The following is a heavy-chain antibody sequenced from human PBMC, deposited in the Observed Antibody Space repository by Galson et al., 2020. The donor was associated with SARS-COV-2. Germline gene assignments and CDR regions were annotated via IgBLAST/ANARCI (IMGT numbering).Heavy chain of an antibody. CDR3: ASLRYYDVLTGYIVDV. J-gene: IGHJ6*02. CDR2: INPKSGGT. Sequence: ASVKVSCKASGYTFTDYYIHWVRQAPGQGLEWMGWINPKSGGTNYAQKFEGRVTMTRDTSITTAYMELSRLGADDTAVYYCASLRYYDVLTGYIVDVWGQGTMVTVSS. V-gene: IGHV1-2*02. CDR1: GYTFTDYY. D-gene: IGHD3-9*01.